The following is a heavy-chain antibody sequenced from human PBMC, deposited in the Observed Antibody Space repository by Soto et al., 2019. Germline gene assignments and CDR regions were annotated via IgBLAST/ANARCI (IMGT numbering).Heavy chain of an antibody. CDR3: GRGRYGDY. D-gene: IGHD1-1*01. J-gene: IGHJ4*02. CDR2: ISAHNGNT. V-gene: IGHV1-18*01. Sequence: QVHLVQSGAEVKKPGASVKVSCKGSGYAFTTYGITWVRQAPGQGLEWMGWISAHNGNTNYAQKLQGRVTVTRDTSTSTAYMELRSVRSDDAAVYYCGRGRYGDYWGQGALVTVSS. CDR1: GYAFTTYG.